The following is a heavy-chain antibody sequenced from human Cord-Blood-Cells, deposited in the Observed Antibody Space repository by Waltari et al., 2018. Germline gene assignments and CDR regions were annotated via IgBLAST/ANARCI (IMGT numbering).Heavy chain of an antibody. CDR1: GFTVSSNS. D-gene: IGHD6-13*01. CDR3: ASARGSSWGGDFDY. Sequence: EVQLVETGGGLIQPGGSLRLSCAASGFTVSSNSMSSVRQAPGKGLEWVSVIYSGGSTYYADSVKGRFTISRDNSKNTLYLQMNSLRAEDTAVYYCASARGSSWGGDFDYWGQGTLVTVSS. J-gene: IGHJ4*02. CDR2: IYSGGST. V-gene: IGHV3-53*02.